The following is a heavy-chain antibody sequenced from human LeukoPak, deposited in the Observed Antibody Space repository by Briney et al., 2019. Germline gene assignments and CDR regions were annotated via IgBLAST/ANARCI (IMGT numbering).Heavy chain of an antibody. J-gene: IGHJ6*02. V-gene: IGHV3-21*01. CDR1: GFTFSSYS. CDR3: ASSPHLRFFYYYGMDV. D-gene: IGHD3-3*01. Sequence: GGSLRLSSAASGFTFSSYSMNWVRQAPGKGLEWVSSISSSSSYIYYADSVKGRFTISRDNAKNSLYLQMNSLRAEDTAVYYCASSPHLRFFYYYGMDVWGQGTTVTVSS. CDR2: ISSSSSYI.